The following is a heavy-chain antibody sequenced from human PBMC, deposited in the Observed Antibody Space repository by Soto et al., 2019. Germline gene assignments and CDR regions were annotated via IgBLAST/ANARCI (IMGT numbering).Heavy chain of an antibody. J-gene: IGHJ3*02. Sequence: QVQLVESGGGLVKPGGYLRLSCADSGFTFSDYYMSWIRQAPGKGLEWVSYISSSGSTIYYADSVKGRFTISRDNAKNSLYLQMNSLRAEDTAVYYWAASIAVAPDAFDIWGQGTMVTGSS. D-gene: IGHD6-19*01. CDR2: ISSSGSTI. CDR1: GFTFSDYY. CDR3: AASIAVAPDAFDI. V-gene: IGHV3-11*01.